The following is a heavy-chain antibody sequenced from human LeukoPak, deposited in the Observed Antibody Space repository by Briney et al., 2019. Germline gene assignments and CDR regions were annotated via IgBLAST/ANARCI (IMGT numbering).Heavy chain of an antibody. Sequence: PSETLSLTCTVSGDSISSSSSYWGWIRQPPGKGLEWIGSIYYSGSTYYNTSLKSRVTISVDTSKNQFSLKLSAVTAADTAVYYCASVRRGFGESSKYYSYYYMHVWGNGTTVTIAS. D-gene: IGHD3-10*01. CDR2: IYYSGST. CDR1: GDSISSSSSY. J-gene: IGHJ6*03. V-gene: IGHV4-39*01. CDR3: ASVRRGFGESSKYYSYYYMHV.